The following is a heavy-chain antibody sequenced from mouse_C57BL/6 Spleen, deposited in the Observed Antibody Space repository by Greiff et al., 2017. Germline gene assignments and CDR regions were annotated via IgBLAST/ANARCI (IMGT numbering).Heavy chain of an antibody. J-gene: IGHJ3*01. CDR1: GYTFTSYW. V-gene: IGHV1-61*01. Sequence: VQLQQSGAELVRPGSSVKLSCKASGYTFTSYWMDWVKQRPGQGLEWIGNIYPSDSETHYNQKFKDKATLTVDKSSSTAYMQLRSLTSEDSAVYYCARESWSTWFAYWGQGTLVTVAA. CDR2: IYPSDSET. CDR3: ARESWSTWFAY.